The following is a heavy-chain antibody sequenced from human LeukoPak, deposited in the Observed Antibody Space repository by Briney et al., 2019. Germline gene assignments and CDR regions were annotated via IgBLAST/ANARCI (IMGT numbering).Heavy chain of an antibody. J-gene: IGHJ6*02. V-gene: IGHV3-30-3*01. CDR2: ISYDGSNK. D-gene: IGHD5-18*01. Sequence: GGSLRLSCAASGFNFSSYAMHWVRQAPGKGLEWVVVISYDGSNKYCADSVKGRFTISRDNAKNSLYLQMNSLRAEDTAVYYCARGAFTWILHPYAMDVWGQGTTVTVSS. CDR1: GFNFSSYA. CDR3: ARGAFTWILHPYAMDV.